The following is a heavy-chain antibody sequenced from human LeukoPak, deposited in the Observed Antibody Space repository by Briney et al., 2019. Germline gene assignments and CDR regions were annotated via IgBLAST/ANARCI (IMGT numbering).Heavy chain of an antibody. CDR2: ISGTSSII. CDR1: GFTFSSYS. Sequence: GGPLRLPCAASGFTFSSYSMNWVRQAPGKRLEWISYISGTSSIIYYTPSVKGRFTISRDNGKYSLYLQMNSLRDDDTAVYFCARGTWDGDRTFDIWGQGAMVTVSS. D-gene: IGHD5-24*01. V-gene: IGHV3-48*02. CDR3: ARGTWDGDRTFDI. J-gene: IGHJ3*02.